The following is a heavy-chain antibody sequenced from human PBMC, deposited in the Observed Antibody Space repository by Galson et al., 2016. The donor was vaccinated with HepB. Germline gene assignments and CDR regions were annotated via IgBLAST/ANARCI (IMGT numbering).Heavy chain of an antibody. CDR3: ARGTYYDSATRFDP. CDR2: INHSGNT. J-gene: IGHJ5*02. D-gene: IGHD3-3*01. V-gene: IGHV4-34*01. CDR1: GGTFTGYY. Sequence: LSLTCAVFGGTFTGYYWTWSRQPPGKGLEWIGEINHSGNTNYNPSLKSRVNLSVDMSKKQFTLEPTSVTAADTAIYYCARGTYYDSATRFDPWGQGTPVTVAP.